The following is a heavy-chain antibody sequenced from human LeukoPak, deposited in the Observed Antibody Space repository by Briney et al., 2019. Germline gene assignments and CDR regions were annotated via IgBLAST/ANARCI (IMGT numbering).Heavy chain of an antibody. CDR3: TEQWLDDAFDI. CDR1: GFTFSSYS. CDR2: ISSSSSYI. J-gene: IGHJ3*02. V-gene: IGHV3-21*01. Sequence: GGSLRLSCAASGFTFSSYSMNWVRQAPGKGLEWVSSISSSSSYIYYADSVKGRFTISRDNAKNSLYLQMNSLRAEDTAVYYCTEQWLDDAFDIWGQGTMVTVSS. D-gene: IGHD6-19*01.